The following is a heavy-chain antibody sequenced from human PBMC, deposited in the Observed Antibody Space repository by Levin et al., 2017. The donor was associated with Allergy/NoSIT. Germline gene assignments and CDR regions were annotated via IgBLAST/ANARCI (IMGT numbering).Heavy chain of an antibody. J-gene: IGHJ4*02. CDR3: ASITMVRGVIIGGFDY. CDR2: ISSSSSYT. Sequence: GGSLRLSCAASGFTFSDYYMSWIRQAPGKGLEWVSYISSSSSYTNYADSVKGRFTISRDNAKNSLYLQMNSLRAEDTAVYYCASITMVRGVIIGGFDYWGQGTLVTVSS. CDR1: GFTFSDYY. D-gene: IGHD3-10*01. V-gene: IGHV3-11*03.